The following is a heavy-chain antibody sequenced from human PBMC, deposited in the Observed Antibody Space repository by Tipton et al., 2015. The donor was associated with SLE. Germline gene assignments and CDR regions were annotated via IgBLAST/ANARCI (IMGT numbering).Heavy chain of an antibody. CDR3: ARQGTGFGSGRDDY. J-gene: IGHJ4*02. CDR1: GSSISRAYH. Sequence: TLSLTCSVSGSSISRAYHWGWIRQPPGKEPEWIGSIYYSGSTYYTPSLKSRVTASVDTSKNQFSLSLYSVTVDDTAVYYCARQGTGFGSGRDDYWGQGILVTVSS. V-gene: IGHV4-38-2*01. CDR2: IYYSGST. D-gene: IGHD1-14*01.